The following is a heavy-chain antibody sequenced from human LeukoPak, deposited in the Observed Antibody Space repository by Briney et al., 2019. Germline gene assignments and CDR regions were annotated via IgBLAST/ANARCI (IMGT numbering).Heavy chain of an antibody. D-gene: IGHD3-22*01. J-gene: IGHJ4*02. CDR3: ARGPGEGGSSGYYYGKPEDPAEYYFDY. CDR2: IHPSGGRT. V-gene: IGHV1-46*01. Sequence: ASVKVFCKASGYPFTSHYKHWVRQAPGQGLEWMGIIHPSGGRTSYAQKFQGRVTMTRDMSTRTVYMELSSLRSEDTAVYYCARGPGEGGSSGYYYGKPEDPAEYYFDYWGQGTLVTVSS. CDR1: GYPFTSHY.